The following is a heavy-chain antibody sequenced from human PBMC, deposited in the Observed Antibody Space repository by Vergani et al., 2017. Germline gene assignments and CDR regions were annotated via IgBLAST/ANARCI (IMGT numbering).Heavy chain of an antibody. Sequence: QVQLQESGPGLVKPSQTLSLTCTVSGGSISSGSYYWSWIRQPAGKGLEWIVRIYTSGSTNYNPSLKGRVTISVDTSKNQFSLKLSSVTAADTAVYYCASPRGYDFWSGYYYWGQGTLVTVSS. D-gene: IGHD3-3*01. V-gene: IGHV4-61*02. CDR2: IYTSGST. J-gene: IGHJ4*02. CDR1: GGSISSGSYY. CDR3: ASPRGYDFWSGYYY.